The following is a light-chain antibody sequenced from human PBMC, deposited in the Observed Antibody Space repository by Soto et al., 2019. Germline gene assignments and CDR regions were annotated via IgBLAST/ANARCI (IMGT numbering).Light chain of an antibody. CDR1: SSDVGGYNY. CDR2: EVS. Sequence: QSALTQPPSASGAPGQSVTISCTGTSSDVGGYNYVSWYQQHPGKAPKLMISEVSKRPSGVPDRFTGSKSGNTASLTVSGLQAEDEADYYCSSFAGNNTLVFGGGTKLTVL. CDR3: SSFAGNNTLV. V-gene: IGLV2-8*01. J-gene: IGLJ2*01.